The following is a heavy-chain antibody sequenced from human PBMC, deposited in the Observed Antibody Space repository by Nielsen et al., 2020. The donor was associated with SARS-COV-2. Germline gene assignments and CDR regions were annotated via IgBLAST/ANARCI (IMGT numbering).Heavy chain of an antibody. J-gene: IGHJ4*02. CDR1: GFSFSSYA. CDR2: IGTTGDKT. V-gene: IGHV3-23*01. D-gene: IGHD3-10*01. Sequence: GESLKISCAASGFSFSSYAMTWVRQAPGKGLEWVSSIGTTGDKTFYADSVKGRFTISRDISQNTLYLQMNSLRAEDTAVYYCAKRSGYGSGSILYWGQGTLVTVSS. CDR3: AKRSGYGSGSILY.